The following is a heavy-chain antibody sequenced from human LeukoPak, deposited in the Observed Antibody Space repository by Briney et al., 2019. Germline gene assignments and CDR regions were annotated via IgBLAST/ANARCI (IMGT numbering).Heavy chain of an antibody. V-gene: IGHV4-59*01. D-gene: IGHD5-24*01. Sequence: KPSETLSLXCTVSGGSISSYYWSWIRQPPGKGLEWIGYIYYSGSTNYNPSLKSRVTISVDTSKNQFSLKLSSVTAADTAVYYCARVEAEMATESGWFDPWGQGTLVTVSS. CDR3: ARVEAEMATESGWFDP. J-gene: IGHJ5*02. CDR1: GGSISSYY. CDR2: IYYSGST.